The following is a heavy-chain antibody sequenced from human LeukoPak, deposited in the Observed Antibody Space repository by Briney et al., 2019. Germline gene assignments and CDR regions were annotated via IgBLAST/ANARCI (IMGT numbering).Heavy chain of an antibody. Sequence: GGSLRLSCAASGFTFSSYRMNWVRQAPGKGLEWVSSISSSSSYIYYADSVKGRFTISRDNPKNSLYLQMNSLRAEDTAVYYCARDLGGIAAAVLAYWGQGTLVTVSS. CDR3: ARDLGGIAAAVLAY. D-gene: IGHD6-13*01. CDR1: GFTFSSYR. CDR2: ISSSSSYI. V-gene: IGHV3-21*06. J-gene: IGHJ4*02.